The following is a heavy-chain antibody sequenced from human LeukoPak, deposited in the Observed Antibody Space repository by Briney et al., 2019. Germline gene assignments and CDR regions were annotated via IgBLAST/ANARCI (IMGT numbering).Heavy chain of an antibody. J-gene: IGHJ4*02. D-gene: IGHD1-26*01. Sequence: ASVKVSCKASGYTFTTYDINWVRQATGQGLEWMGWMNPNNGNTGYAQKFQGRVTMTRDTSISTAYMELSSLTSEDTAVYYCARPLYSGSYHPFDYWGQGTLVTVSS. CDR1: GYTFTTYD. V-gene: IGHV1-8*01. CDR2: MNPNNGNT. CDR3: ARPLYSGSYHPFDY.